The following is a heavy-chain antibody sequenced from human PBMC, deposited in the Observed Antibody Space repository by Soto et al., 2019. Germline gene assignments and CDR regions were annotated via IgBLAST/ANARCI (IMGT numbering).Heavy chain of an antibody. CDR2: ISGGGGTT. V-gene: IGHV3-23*01. D-gene: IGHD3-3*01. CDR1: GFTFNNYA. Sequence: EVQLLESGGGLVQPGGSLRLSCVVSGFTFNNYAMNWVRQGPGKGLEWVSGISGGGGTTFYADSVKGRFTISRDNSKNTLFLQMYSLRAEDTALYYCAKDINYDFWGGFASDYWGQGSLVAVSS. CDR3: AKDINYDFWGGFASDY. J-gene: IGHJ4*02.